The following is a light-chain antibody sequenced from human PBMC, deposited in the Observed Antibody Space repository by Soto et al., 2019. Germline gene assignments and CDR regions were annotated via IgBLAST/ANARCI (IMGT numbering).Light chain of an antibody. CDR2: DAS. CDR1: QGISSA. V-gene: IGKV1-13*02. Sequence: AIQLTQSPSSLSASVGDRVTITCRASQGISSALAWYQQKPGKAPKLLIYDASSLESGVPSRFSGSGSGTDFTLTISSLQPEDFATYYCQKFNSYPPSFVPGLKMDIK. CDR3: QKFNSYPPS. J-gene: IGKJ3*01.